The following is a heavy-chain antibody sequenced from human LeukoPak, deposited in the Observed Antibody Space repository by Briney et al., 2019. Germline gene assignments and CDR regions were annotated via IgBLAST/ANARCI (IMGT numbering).Heavy chain of an antibody. Sequence: GGSLRLSCAASGFTFSNYGMDWVRQAPGKGLEWVSTIYDDNTYYADSVKGRFAISTDNSKNTLYLQMNSLRVEDTAVYYCAKGGKWDVTPFDYWGQGTLVTVSS. J-gene: IGHJ4*02. CDR2: IYDDNT. V-gene: IGHV3-23*01. CDR1: GFTFSNYG. CDR3: AKGGKWDVTPFDY. D-gene: IGHD1-26*01.